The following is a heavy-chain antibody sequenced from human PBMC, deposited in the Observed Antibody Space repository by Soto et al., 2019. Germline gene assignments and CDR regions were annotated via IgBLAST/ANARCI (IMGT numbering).Heavy chain of an antibody. CDR2: ISGSGGST. D-gene: IGHD6-13*01. V-gene: IGHV3-23*01. CDR1: GFTFSSYA. Sequence: EVQLLESGGGLVQPGGSLRLSCAASGFTFSSYAMSWVRQAPGKGLEWVSAISGSGGSTYYADSVKGRFTISRDNSKHTLYLQMNTLRAEETAVYYCAKEVEYSSSWSDIDYWGQGTLVTVSS. CDR3: AKEVEYSSSWSDIDY. J-gene: IGHJ4*02.